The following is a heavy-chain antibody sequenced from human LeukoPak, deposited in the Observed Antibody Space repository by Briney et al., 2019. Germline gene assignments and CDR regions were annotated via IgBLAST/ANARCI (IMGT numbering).Heavy chain of an antibody. CDR3: ARREITSDYDFWSGYPYYFDY. J-gene: IGHJ4*02. D-gene: IGHD3-3*01. Sequence: SETLSLTCTVSGGSISSSNYYWGWIRQPPGKGLEWIGRIYYSGSTYYNPSLKSRVTLSVDTSKIQFSLKLSSVTAADTAMYYCARREITSDYDFWSGYPYYFDYWGQGTLVTVSS. V-gene: IGHV4-39*01. CDR2: IYYSGST. CDR1: GGSISSSNYY.